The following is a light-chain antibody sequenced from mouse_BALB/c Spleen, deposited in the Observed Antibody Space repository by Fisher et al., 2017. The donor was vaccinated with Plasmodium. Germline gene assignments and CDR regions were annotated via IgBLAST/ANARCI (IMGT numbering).Light chain of an antibody. CDR1: QSINNN. CDR2: YTS. Sequence: DIVITQSPVTLSVTPGDSVSLSCRASQSINNNLHWYQQKSHESPRLLINYTSQSISGIPSRFSGSGSGTDFTLSINSVETEDFGMYFCQQSNSWPLTFGAGTKLDLK. J-gene: IGKJ5*01. V-gene: IGKV5-43*01. CDR3: QQSNSWPLT.